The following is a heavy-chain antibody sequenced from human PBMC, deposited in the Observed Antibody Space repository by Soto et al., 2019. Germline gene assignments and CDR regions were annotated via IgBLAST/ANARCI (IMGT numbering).Heavy chain of an antibody. CDR1: GYTFINYY. CDR2: INPHSGDT. Sequence: QVQLVQSGADLKKPGASVKVYCKSSGYTFINYYVHWVRQSPGQGLEWMGWINPHSGDTNYEHKFQGRVTMTMNTSYSTVFVDLSRLTSDDTSLYFCARQWAPSISPRDSYGMDVWGQGPRSPSP. D-gene: IGHD1-26*01. CDR3: ARQWAPSISPRDSYGMDV. J-gene: IGHJ6*02. V-gene: IGHV1-2*07.